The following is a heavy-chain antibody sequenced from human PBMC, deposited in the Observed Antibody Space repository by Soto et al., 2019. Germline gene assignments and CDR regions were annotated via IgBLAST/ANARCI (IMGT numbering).Heavy chain of an antibody. CDR1: GYSFTSYW. CDR3: ARLRYCSGGSCYPGYGMDV. J-gene: IGHJ6*02. Sequence: PGESLKISCKGSGYSFTSYWIGWVRQMPGKGLEWMGIIYPGDSDTRYSPSFQGQVTISADKSISTAYLQWSSLKASDTAMYYCARLRYCSGGSCYPGYGMDVWGQGTTVTV. CDR2: IYPGDSDT. D-gene: IGHD2-15*01. V-gene: IGHV5-51*01.